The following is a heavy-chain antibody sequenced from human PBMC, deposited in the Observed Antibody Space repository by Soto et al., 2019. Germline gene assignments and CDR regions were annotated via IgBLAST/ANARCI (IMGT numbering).Heavy chain of an antibody. V-gene: IGHV4-4*02. CDR1: GVSISSGKW. D-gene: IGHD3-3*01. CDR2: IFHTGNT. J-gene: IGHJ5*02. CDR3: ARQDYDFWSDLDNNWFDP. Sequence: PSETLSLTCTISGVSISSGKWWSWVRQPPGEGLEWIGEIFHTGNTDYKPSLKSRVSILVDKSKNQFSLKLSSVTAADTAVYYYARQDYDFWSDLDNNWFDPWGQGTLVTVSS.